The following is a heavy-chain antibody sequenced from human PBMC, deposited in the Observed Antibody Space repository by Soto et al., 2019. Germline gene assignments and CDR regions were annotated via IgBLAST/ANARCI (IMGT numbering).Heavy chain of an antibody. CDR3: ASPPPNCSGGSCYPSDWFDP. V-gene: IGHV1-69*13. CDR1: GGTFSSYA. D-gene: IGHD2-15*01. CDR2: IIPIFGTA. Sequence: GASVKVSCKASGGTFSSYAISWVRQAPGQELEWMGGIIPIFGTANYAQKLQGRVTITADESTSTAYMELSSLRSEDTAVYYCASPPPNCSGGSCYPSDWFDPWGQGTLVTVSS. J-gene: IGHJ5*02.